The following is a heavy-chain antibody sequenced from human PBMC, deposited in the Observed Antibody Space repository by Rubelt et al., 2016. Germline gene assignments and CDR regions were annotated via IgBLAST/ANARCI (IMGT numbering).Heavy chain of an antibody. J-gene: IGHJ4*02. D-gene: IGHD5-12*01. CDR2: IKQDGSEK. Sequence: ESGGGLVQPGGSLRLSCAASGFTFSSYAMSWVRQAPGKGLEWVANIKQDGSEKYYVDSVEGRFTISRDNAANSVYLQMNSLRAEDTAVYYCARLYRGPDYWGQGTLVTVSS. V-gene: IGHV3-7*01. CDR1: GFTFSSYA. CDR3: ARLYRGPDY.